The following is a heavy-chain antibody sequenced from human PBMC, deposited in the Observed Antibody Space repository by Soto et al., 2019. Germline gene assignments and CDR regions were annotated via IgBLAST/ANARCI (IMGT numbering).Heavy chain of an antibody. D-gene: IGHD3-3*01. V-gene: IGHV1-8*01. CDR1: GYTFTSYD. Sequence: QVQLVQSGAEVKKPGASVKVSCKASGYTFTSYDINWVRQATGHGLEWMGWMNPNSGNTGYAQKFQGRVTMTRNTSISIAYMELSSLRSEDTAVYYCARVSRITIFGVVITNYVDYRGQGTLVTVSS. J-gene: IGHJ4*02. CDR2: MNPNSGNT. CDR3: ARVSRITIFGVVITNYVDY.